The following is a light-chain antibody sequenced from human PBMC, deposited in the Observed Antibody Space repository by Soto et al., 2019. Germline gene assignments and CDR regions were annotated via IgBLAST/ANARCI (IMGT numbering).Light chain of an antibody. CDR1: SGHSSYA. Sequence: QSVLTQSPSASAPLGASVKLTCTLSSGHSSYAIAWHQQQPEKGPRYLMKLYSDGSHSKGDGIPDRFSGSSSGAERYLTISSLQSEDEADYYCQTWGTGSWVFGGGTKLTVL. CDR2: LYSDGSH. CDR3: QTWGTGSWV. V-gene: IGLV4-69*01. J-gene: IGLJ3*02.